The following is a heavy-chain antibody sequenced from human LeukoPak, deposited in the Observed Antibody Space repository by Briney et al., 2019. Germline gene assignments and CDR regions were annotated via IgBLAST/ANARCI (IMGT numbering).Heavy chain of an antibody. CDR3: ARVADYGDYFDY. J-gene: IGHJ4*02. CDR1: GFTLSSYG. V-gene: IGHV3-30*03. Sequence: PGGSLRLSCAASGFTLSSYGMHWVRQAPGKGLEWVAVISYDGSNKYYADSVKGRFTISRDNSKNTLYLQMNSLRAEDTAVYYCARVADYGDYFDYWGQGTLVTVSS. D-gene: IGHD4-17*01. CDR2: ISYDGSNK.